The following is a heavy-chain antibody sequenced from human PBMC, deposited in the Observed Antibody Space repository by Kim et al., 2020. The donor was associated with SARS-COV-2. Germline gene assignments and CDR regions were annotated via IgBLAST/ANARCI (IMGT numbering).Heavy chain of an antibody. V-gene: IGHV1-18*01. Sequence: YAQKLQRRVTMTTDTSTSTAYMELRSLRSDDTAVYYCARVRGDYADAFDIWGQGTMVTVSS. D-gene: IGHD4-17*01. CDR3: ARVRGDYADAFDI. J-gene: IGHJ3*02.